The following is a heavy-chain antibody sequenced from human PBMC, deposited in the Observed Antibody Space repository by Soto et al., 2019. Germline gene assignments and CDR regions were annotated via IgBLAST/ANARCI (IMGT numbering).Heavy chain of an antibody. CDR2: TYYRSKWYY. V-gene: IGHV6-1*01. CDR1: GDSVSGYSAA. Sequence: SQTLSLTCAISGDSVSGYSAAWNWIRQSPPRGLEWLGRTYYRSKWYYEYAVSVKSRITIHPDTSKNQFSLHLNSVSPDDTAVYYCARDRASFYYYGLDVCGQGTTVTVSS. CDR3: ARDRASFYYYGLDV. J-gene: IGHJ6*02.